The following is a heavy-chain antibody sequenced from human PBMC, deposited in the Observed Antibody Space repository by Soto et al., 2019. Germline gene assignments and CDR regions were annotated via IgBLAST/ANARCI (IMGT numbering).Heavy chain of an antibody. V-gene: IGHV1-69*13. J-gene: IGHJ4*02. D-gene: IGHD3-9*01. CDR1: GGTFSSYA. Sequence: GASVKVSCKASGGTFSSYAISWVRQAPGQGLEWMGGIIPIFGTANYAQKFQGRVTITADESTSTAYMELSSLRSEDTAVYYCAREAKTYYDILTGYRTFDYWGQGTLVTVSS. CDR3: AREAKTYYDILTGYRTFDY. CDR2: IIPIFGTA.